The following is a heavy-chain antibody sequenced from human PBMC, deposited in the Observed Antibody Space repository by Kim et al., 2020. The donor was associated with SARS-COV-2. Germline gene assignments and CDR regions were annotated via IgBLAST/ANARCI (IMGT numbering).Heavy chain of an antibody. Sequence: SETLSLTCTVSGASISSDFWSWIRQPAGKGLEWIGRIHATGSTNQNAPLKSRVTMSVDTSKNQFSLKLTSVTVADTAVYYCAREGGSYRFFDHWGQGTLVSVSP. D-gene: IGHD1-26*01. CDR2: IHATGST. CDR1: GASISSDF. V-gene: IGHV4-4*07. CDR3: AREGGSYRFFDH. J-gene: IGHJ4*02.